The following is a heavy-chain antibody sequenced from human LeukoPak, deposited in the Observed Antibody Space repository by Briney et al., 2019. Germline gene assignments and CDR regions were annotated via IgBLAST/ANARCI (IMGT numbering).Heavy chain of an antibody. CDR1: GFTFSSYW. CDR2: INSDGKTT. CDR3: TRDITLTRGGRSDY. V-gene: IGHV3-74*01. J-gene: IGHJ4*02. Sequence: GSLRLSCAASGFTFSSYWMYWVRQAPGKGLVWVSRINSDGKTTTYADSVKGRFTISRDNAKNTLYLQMNSLRAEDTAVYYCTRDITLTRGGRSDYWGQGTLVTVSA. D-gene: IGHD3-10*01.